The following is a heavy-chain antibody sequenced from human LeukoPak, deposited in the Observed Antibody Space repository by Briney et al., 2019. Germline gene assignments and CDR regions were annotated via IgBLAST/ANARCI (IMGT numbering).Heavy chain of an antibody. J-gene: IGHJ5*02. D-gene: IGHD5-12*01. CDR2: INPNSGGT. CDR3: AGLGYSGYDYWFDP. V-gene: IGHV1-2*04. Sequence: ASVKVSCKASGYTFTSYAMNWVRQAPGQGLEWMGWINPNSGGTNYAQKFQGWVTMTRDTSISTAYMELSGLRSDDTAVYYCAGLGYSGYDYWFDPWGQGTLVTVSS. CDR1: GYTFTSYA.